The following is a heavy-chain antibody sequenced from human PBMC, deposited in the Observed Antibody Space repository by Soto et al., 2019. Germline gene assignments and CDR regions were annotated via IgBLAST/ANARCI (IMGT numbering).Heavy chain of an antibody. J-gene: IGHJ6*03. D-gene: IGHD3-3*01. CDR1: GYTFTGYD. CDR2: INPNSGGT. Sequence: GASVKVSCKASGYTFTGYDMHWVRQAPGRGLEWMGWINPNSGGTNYAQKFQGWVTMTRDTSISTAYMELSRLRSDDTAVYYCARGALNYDFWSGYFNYYYYYYMDVWGKGTTVTVSS. V-gene: IGHV1-2*04. CDR3: ARGALNYDFWSGYFNYYYYYYMDV.